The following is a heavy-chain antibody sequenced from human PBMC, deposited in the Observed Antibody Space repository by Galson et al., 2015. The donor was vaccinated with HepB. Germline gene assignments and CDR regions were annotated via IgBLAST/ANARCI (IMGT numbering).Heavy chain of an antibody. V-gene: IGHV1-69*13. Sequence: SVKVSCKASGGTFSTYTISWVRQAPGQGLEWMEGITPIFGTANYAQKFQGRVTITADESTRTACMELSSPRAEDTAVYYCAKGAGETASGYSSGWYAKGGNLYWGQGTLVTVSS. CDR2: ITPIFGTA. CDR1: GGTFSTYT. CDR3: AKGAGETASGYSSGWYAKGGNLY. D-gene: IGHD6-19*01. J-gene: IGHJ4*02.